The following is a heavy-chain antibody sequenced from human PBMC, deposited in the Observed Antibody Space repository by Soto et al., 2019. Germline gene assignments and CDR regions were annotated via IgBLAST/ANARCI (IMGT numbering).Heavy chain of an antibody. D-gene: IGHD6-13*01. CDR3: ATLMYSSSWYYSDY. CDR1: GGSISSSSYY. J-gene: IGHJ4*02. V-gene: IGHV4-39*01. CDR2: IYYSGST. Sequence: SETLSLTFTVSGGSISSSSYYWGWIRQPPGKGLEWIGSIYYSGSTYYNPSLKSRVTISVDTSKNQFSLKLSSVTAADTAVYYCATLMYSSSWYYSDYWGQGTLVTVSS.